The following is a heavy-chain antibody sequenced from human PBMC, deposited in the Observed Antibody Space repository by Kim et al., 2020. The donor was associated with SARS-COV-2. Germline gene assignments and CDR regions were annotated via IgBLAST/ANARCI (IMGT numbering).Heavy chain of an antibody. J-gene: IGHJ3*02. CDR2: ISGSGGGT. Sequence: GGSLRLSCAASGFTFSSYAMSWVRQAPGKGLEWVSAISGSGGGTYYADSVKGRFTISRDNSKNTLYLQMNSLRAEDTAVYYCAKDRDSSSYPDAFDIWGQGTMVTVSS. CDR1: GFTFSSYA. V-gene: IGHV3-23*01. CDR3: AKDRDSSSYPDAFDI. D-gene: IGHD6-13*01.